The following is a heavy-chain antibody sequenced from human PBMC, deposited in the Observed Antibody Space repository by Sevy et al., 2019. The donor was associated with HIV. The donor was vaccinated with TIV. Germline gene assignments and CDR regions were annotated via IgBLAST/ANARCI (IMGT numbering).Heavy chain of an antibody. CDR3: AKVPTTVTESNNFDY. V-gene: IGHV3-23*01. CDR1: GFTFSSYA. J-gene: IGHJ4*02. CDR2: ISGSGGST. Sequence: GGSLRLSCAASGFTFSSYAMSWVRQAPGKGLEWVSAISGSGGSTYYADSVKGRFTISRDNSKNTLYLQMNSLRAEDMAVYYCAKVPTTVTESNNFDYWGQGTLVTVSS. D-gene: IGHD4-17*01.